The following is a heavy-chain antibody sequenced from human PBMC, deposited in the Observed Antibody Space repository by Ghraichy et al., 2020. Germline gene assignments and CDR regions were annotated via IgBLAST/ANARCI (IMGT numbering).Heavy chain of an antibody. CDR3: VRAYDYIWGSYPY. J-gene: IGHJ4*02. CDR2: INPNSGGT. Sequence: ASVKVSCKASGYTFTGYYMHWVRQAPGQGLEWMGRINPNSGGTNYAQKFQGRVTMTRDTSISTAYMELSRLRSDDTAVYYCVRAYDYIWGSYPYWGQGTLVTVSS. CDR1: GYTFTGYY. V-gene: IGHV1-2*06. D-gene: IGHD3-16*02.